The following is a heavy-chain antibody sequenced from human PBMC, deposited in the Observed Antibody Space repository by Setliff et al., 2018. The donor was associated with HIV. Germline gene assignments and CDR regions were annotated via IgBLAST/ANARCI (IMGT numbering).Heavy chain of an antibody. D-gene: IGHD5-18*01. CDR1: GDSVSSDSAA. CDR2: TYYRSKWYT. J-gene: IGHJ4*02. Sequence: SQTLSLTCALSGDSVSSDSAAWNWIRQSPSRGLEWLARTYYRSKWYTDYAVSVKSRITINPDTSRNQFPLQLSSVIPDDSAVYFCTRGGITAYYFDHWAQGTLVTVSS. CDR3: TRGGITAYYFDH. V-gene: IGHV6-1*01.